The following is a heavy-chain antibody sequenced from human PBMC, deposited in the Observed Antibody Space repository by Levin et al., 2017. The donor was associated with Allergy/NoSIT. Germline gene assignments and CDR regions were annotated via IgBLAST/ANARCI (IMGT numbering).Heavy chain of an antibody. D-gene: IGHD1-26*01. CDR1: GFTFRNYW. CDR3: ARDIGWHTYDY. J-gene: IGHJ4*02. V-gene: IGHV3-7*04. CDR2: IKEDGSAT. Sequence: GESLKISCAASGFTFRNYWMGWVRQAPGKGLEWVANIKEDGSATYYVDSVKGRFSISRDNAKNSLYLQMNSLRAEDTAVYYCARDIGWHTYDYWGQGTLVTVSS.